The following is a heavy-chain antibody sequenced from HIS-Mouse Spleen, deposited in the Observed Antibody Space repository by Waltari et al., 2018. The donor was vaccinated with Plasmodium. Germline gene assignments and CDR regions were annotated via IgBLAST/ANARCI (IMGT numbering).Heavy chain of an antibody. Sequence: QVQLVQSGAEVKKPGASVKVSCKASGYTFTCYYMHWVRQAPGQGREWMGWINPNSGGTTYAQKFQGRVTMTRDTSISTAYMELSRLRSDDTAVYYCARVLGYKAAAGTFVEYFQHWGQGTLVTVSS. J-gene: IGHJ1*01. CDR2: INPNSGGT. D-gene: IGHD6-13*01. CDR1: GYTFTCYY. CDR3: ARVLGYKAAAGTFVEYFQH. V-gene: IGHV1-2*02.